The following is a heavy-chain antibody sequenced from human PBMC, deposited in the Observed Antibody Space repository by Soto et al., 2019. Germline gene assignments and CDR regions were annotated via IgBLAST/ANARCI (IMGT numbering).Heavy chain of an antibody. D-gene: IGHD6-13*01. CDR3: ARVDIAAETFFYDYGMDL. V-gene: IGHV3-74*01. Sequence: QLVESGGGLVQPGGSLRLSCAASGFTLNNYWMHWVRQAPGMGLVWVSRINGDASSTSYADSVKGRFTSSRDNARNTLYLQINSLRAEDTSLYYCARVDIAAETFFYDYGMDLWGQGTTVTVS. CDR2: INGDASST. CDR1: GFTLNNYW. J-gene: IGHJ6*02.